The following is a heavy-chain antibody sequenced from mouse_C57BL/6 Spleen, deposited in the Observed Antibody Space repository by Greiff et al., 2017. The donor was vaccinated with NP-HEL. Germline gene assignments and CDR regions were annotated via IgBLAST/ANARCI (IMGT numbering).Heavy chain of an antibody. J-gene: IGHJ3*01. V-gene: IGHV1-18*01. CDR1: GYTFTDYN. Sequence: VQLKQSGPELVKPGASVKIPCKASGYTFTDYNMDWVKQSHGKSLEWIGDINPNNGGTIYNQKFKGKATLTVDKSSSTAYMELRSLTSEDTAVYYCAIIYYDSRFAYWGQGTLVTVSA. CDR2: INPNNGGT. CDR3: AIIYYDSRFAY. D-gene: IGHD2-4*01.